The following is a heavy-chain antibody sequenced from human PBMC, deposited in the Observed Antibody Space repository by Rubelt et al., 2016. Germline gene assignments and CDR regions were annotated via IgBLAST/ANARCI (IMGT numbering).Heavy chain of an antibody. CDR2: ISAYNGNT. V-gene: IGHV1-18*01. CDR3: ARDRRRIAARQGWYFDL. J-gene: IGHJ2*01. CDR1: GYTFTSYG. Sequence: QVQLVQSGAEVKKPGASVKVSCKASGYTFTSYGISWVRQAPGQGLEWMGWISAYNGNTHYAQKLPGRVTITTDTSTGTAYMRRRSLRADVTTWYYCARDRRRIAARQGWYFDLWGRGTLVTVSS. D-gene: IGHD6-6*01.